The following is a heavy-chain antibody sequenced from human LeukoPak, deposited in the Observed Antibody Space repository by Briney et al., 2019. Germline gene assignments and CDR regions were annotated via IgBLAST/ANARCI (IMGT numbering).Heavy chain of an antibody. CDR3: ARDNGGRAMAYYYYYYMDV. V-gene: IGHV1-8*01. CDR2: MNPNSGNT. D-gene: IGHD2-15*01. J-gene: IGHJ6*03. Sequence: ASVTVSCKASGYTFTSYDINWVRQATGQGLEWMGRMNPNSGNTGYAQKFQGRVTMTRNTFISTAYMELSSLRSEDTAVYYCARDNGGRAMAYYYYYYMDVWGKGTTVTISS. CDR1: GYTFTSYD.